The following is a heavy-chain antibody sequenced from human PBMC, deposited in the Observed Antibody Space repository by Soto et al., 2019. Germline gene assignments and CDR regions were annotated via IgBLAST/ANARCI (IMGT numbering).Heavy chain of an antibody. V-gene: IGHV3-23*01. CDR1: GFTFSSYA. J-gene: IGHJ6*02. CDR2: ISGSGGST. CDR3: AKDRAPYCSGGSCYGDYGMDV. D-gene: IGHD2-15*01. Sequence: GGSLRLSCAASGFTFSSYAMSWVRQAPGKGLEWVSAISGSGGSTYYADSVKGRFTISRDNSKNTLYLQMNSLRAEDTAVYYCAKDRAPYCSGGSCYGDYGMDVWGQGTTVTVSS.